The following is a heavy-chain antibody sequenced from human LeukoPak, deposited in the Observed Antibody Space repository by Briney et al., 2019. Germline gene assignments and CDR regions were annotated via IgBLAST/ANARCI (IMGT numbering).Heavy chain of an antibody. D-gene: IGHD3-10*01. CDR2: ISYDGSNK. CDR1: GFTFSSYA. CDR3: AKISGSGPPEGY. Sequence: GGSLRLSCAASGFTFSSYAMHWVRQAPGKGLEWVAVISYDGSNKYYADSVKGRFTISRDNSKNTLYLQMNSLRAEDTAVYYCAKISGSGPPEGYWGQGTLVTVSS. J-gene: IGHJ4*02. V-gene: IGHV3-30*18.